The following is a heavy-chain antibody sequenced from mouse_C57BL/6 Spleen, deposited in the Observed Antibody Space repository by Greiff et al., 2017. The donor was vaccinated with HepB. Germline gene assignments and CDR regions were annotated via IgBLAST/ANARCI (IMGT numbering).Heavy chain of an antibody. J-gene: IGHJ3*01. V-gene: IGHV2-2*01. CDR1: GFSLTSYG. CDR2: IWSGGST. Sequence: VKLQESGPGLVQPSQSLSITCTVSGFSLTSYGVHWVRQSPGKGLEWLGVIWSGGSTDYNAAFISRLSISKDNSKGQVFFKMNSLQADDAAIYYCASIYYDYSWFAYWGQGTLVTVSA. D-gene: IGHD2-4*01. CDR3: ASIYYDYSWFAY.